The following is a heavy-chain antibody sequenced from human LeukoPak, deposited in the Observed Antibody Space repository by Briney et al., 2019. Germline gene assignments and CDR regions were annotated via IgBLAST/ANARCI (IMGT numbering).Heavy chain of an antibody. J-gene: IGHJ4*02. V-gene: IGHV4-61*02. Sequence: SETLSLTCTVSGGSISSGSYYWSWIRQPAGKGLEWIGRIYTSGSTNYNPSLKSRATISVDTSKNQFSLKLSSVTAADTAVYYCAREIAYDFWSGYLHQSDYWGQGTLVTVSS. CDR1: GGSISSGSYY. CDR3: AREIAYDFWSGYLHQSDY. D-gene: IGHD3-3*01. CDR2: IYTSGST.